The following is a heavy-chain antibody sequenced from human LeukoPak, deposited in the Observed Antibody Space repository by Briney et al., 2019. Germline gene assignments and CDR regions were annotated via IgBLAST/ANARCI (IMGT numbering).Heavy chain of an antibody. J-gene: IGHJ5*02. V-gene: IGHV4-34*01. D-gene: IGHD2-2*01. CDR1: GGSFSGYY. CDR3: ARGAIRWVVVPAAQTNWFDP. Sequence: SETLSLTCAVYGGSFSGYYWSWIRQPPGKGLEWIGEINHSGSTNYNPSLKSRVTISVDTSKDQFSLKLSSVTAADTAVYYCARGAIRWVVVPAAQTNWFDPWGQGTLVTVSS. CDR2: INHSGST.